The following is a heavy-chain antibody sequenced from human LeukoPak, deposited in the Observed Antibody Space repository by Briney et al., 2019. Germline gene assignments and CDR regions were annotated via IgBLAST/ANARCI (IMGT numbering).Heavy chain of an antibody. CDR3: AKDIRSTGWYKDS. J-gene: IGHJ4*02. CDR1: GFTFSTYA. Sequence: QPGWSLRLSCAASGFTFSTYAMSWVRQAPGKGLEWVSGIIGSGSSTYYADSVKGWFTISRDNSKNTLYLQMTSLRTEDTAVYYCAKDIRSTGWYKDSWGQGTLVTVSS. CDR2: IIGSGSST. V-gene: IGHV3-23*01. D-gene: IGHD6-19*01.